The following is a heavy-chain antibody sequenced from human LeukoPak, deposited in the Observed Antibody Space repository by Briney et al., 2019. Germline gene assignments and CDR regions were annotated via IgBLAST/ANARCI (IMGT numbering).Heavy chain of an antibody. Sequence: GGSLRLSCAASGFTFSSHWMSWVRQAPGKGLEWVANIKEDGSEKYYVDSVRGRFTISRDNAKNSLYLQMNSLRAEDTAVYYCARNRLNIDYWGQRTLVTVSS. CDR3: ARNRLNIDY. D-gene: IGHD1-14*01. J-gene: IGHJ4*02. CDR2: IKEDGSEK. CDR1: GFTFSSHW. V-gene: IGHV3-7*01.